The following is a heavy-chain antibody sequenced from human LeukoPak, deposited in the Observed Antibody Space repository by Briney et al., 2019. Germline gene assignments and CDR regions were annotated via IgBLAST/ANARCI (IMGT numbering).Heavy chain of an antibody. J-gene: IGHJ5*02. D-gene: IGHD3-16*01. CDR1: GFSFSDSY. Sequence: GGSLRLSCAASGFSFSDSYTSWIRQAPGKGLEWVSYISGDSDYTNYADSVNGRFTISRDNAKKSLYLQMNSLTAEDTAVYFCVRDTYDYVRGSPSNWFDPWGQGTLVTVSS. CDR3: VRDTYDYVRGSPSNWFDP. CDR2: ISGDSDYT. V-gene: IGHV3-11*06.